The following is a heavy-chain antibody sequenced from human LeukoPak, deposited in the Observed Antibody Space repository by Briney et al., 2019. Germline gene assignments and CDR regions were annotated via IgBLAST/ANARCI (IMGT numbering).Heavy chain of an antibody. CDR2: ISGSGGST. CDR1: GFTFSSYA. CDR3: AKVSVKMRFGELPGYYYGMDV. J-gene: IGHJ6*02. D-gene: IGHD3-10*01. V-gene: IGHV3-23*01. Sequence: GGSLRLSCAASGFTFSSYAMSWVRQAPGKGLEWVSAISGSGGSTYYADSVKGRFTISRDNSKNTLYLQMNSLRAEDTAVYYCAKVSVKMRFGELPGYYYGMDVWGQGTTVTVSS.